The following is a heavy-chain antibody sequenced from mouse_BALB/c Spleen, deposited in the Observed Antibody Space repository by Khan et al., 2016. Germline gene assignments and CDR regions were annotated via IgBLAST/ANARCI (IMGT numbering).Heavy chain of an antibody. CDR3: ARSGFNYASFSY. V-gene: IGHV3-2*02. D-gene: IGHD2-1*01. CDR1: GYSIISDYA. Sequence: EVQLQESGPGLVKPSQSLSLTCTVTGYSIISDYAWNWIRQFQGDKLEWMGYITYSGSTTYNPSLKSRISITRDTSKNQFFLQLSSVTPADTATFYCARSGFNYASFSYWVQGTLVTVSA. J-gene: IGHJ3*01. CDR2: ITYSGST.